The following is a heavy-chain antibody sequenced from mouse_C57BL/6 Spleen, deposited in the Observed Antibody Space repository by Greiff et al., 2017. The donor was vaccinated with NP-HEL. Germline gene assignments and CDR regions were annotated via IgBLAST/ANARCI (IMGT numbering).Heavy chain of an antibody. CDR1: GYAFTNYL. V-gene: IGHV1-54*01. J-gene: IGHJ2*01. Sequence: VQLQQSGAELVRPGTSVKVSCKASGYAFTNYLIEWVKQRPGQGLEWIGVINPGSGGTNYNENVKGKATLTADKSSSTAYMQLSSLTSEDSAVYCGARGGNYYYWGQGTTLTVSA. CDR3: ARGGNYYY. D-gene: IGHD1-1*01. CDR2: INPGSGGT.